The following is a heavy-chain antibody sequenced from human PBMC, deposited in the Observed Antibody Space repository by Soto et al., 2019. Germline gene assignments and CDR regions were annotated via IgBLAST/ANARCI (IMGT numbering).Heavy chain of an antibody. D-gene: IGHD3-10*01. V-gene: IGHV1-3*01. J-gene: IGHJ5*02. Sequence: QVHLVQSGAEAKKPGASVKLSCKASGYTFTTYAMHWVRQAPGQRLEWMGWVNVGNGNTKYSHQFQNRVAITRDKPASPVYMEPSSLRSDDTAVYYCAGLRFGVDAWGQGTLVTVSS. CDR1: GYTFTTYA. CDR3: AGLRFGVDA. CDR2: VNVGNGNT.